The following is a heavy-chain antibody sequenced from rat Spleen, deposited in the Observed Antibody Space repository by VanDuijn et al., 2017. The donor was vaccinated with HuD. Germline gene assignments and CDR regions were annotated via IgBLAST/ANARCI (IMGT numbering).Heavy chain of an antibody. D-gene: IGHD3-1*01. CDR2: IASGGPNT. Sequence: EVQLVESGGCLVQPGRSLRLSCSASGFTFSTFAMAWVRQTPKKGLEWIATIASGGPNTFYPDSVKGRFTISRDNAKSTLYLQMDSLRSEDTASYYCARRRAPYWYFDFWGPGTMVTVSS. V-gene: IGHV5-25*01. J-gene: IGHJ1*01. CDR1: GFTFSTFA. CDR3: ARRRAPYWYFDF.